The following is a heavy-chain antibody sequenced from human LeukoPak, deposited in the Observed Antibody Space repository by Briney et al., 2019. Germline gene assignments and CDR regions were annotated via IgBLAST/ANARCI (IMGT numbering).Heavy chain of an antibody. V-gene: IGHV1-2*02. CDR3: ASLNYYDSRDAFDI. CDR2: INPNSGGT. D-gene: IGHD3-22*01. CDR1: GYTFTGYY. J-gene: IGHJ3*02. Sequence: ASVKVSCKASGYTFTGYYMHWVRQAPGQGLEWMGWINPNSGGTNYAQKFQGRVTMTRDTSISTAYMELSRLRSDDTAVYYCASLNYYDSRDAFDIWGQGTMVTVSS.